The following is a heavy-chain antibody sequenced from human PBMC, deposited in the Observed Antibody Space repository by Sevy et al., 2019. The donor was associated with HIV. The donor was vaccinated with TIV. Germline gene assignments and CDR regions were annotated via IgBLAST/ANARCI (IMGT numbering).Heavy chain of an antibody. D-gene: IGHD3-22*01. V-gene: IGHV4-4*07. J-gene: IGHJ5*02. CDR3: ARDYYDSSGYYNNWFDP. CDR1: GGSISSYY. Sequence: SETLSLTCTVSGGSISSYYWSWIRQPAGKGLEWIGRIYTSGSTNYNPSLKSRVTMSVDTSKNQFSLKLSSVTAADTAVYYFARDYYDSSGYYNNWFDPWGQRTLVTVSS. CDR2: IYTSGST.